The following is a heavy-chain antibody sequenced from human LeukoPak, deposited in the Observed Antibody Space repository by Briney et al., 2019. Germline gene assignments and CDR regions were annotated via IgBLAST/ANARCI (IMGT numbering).Heavy chain of an antibody. CDR1: GFTFTNFW. J-gene: IGHJ4*02. Sequence: PGGSLRLSCAASGFTFTNFWMTWVPQAPGKGLGRGANIKQDGGEKYYVDSVQGRFTISRDNAKNSLYLQMNSLRVEDTAVYYCARMSSSSWYVCDYWGQGTLVTVSS. CDR2: IKQDGGEK. V-gene: IGHV3-7*01. CDR3: ARMSSSSWYVCDY. D-gene: IGHD6-13*01.